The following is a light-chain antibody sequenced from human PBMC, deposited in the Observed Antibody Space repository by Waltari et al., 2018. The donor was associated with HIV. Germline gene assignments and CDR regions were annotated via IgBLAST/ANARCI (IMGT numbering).Light chain of an antibody. J-gene: IGKJ1*01. CDR1: QAISNY. CDR3: QKYNSAPQT. CDR2: AAS. Sequence: DIRMTQSPSSLSASVGDRVNHTCRASQAISNYLAWYQKKPGKVPKLLIYAASTLQTGVPFRFSGTGSGTDFTLTISSLQPEDVATYYCQKYNSAPQTFGQGTKVEIK. V-gene: IGKV1-27*01.